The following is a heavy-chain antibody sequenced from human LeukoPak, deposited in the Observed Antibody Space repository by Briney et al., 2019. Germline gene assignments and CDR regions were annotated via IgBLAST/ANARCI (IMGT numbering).Heavy chain of an antibody. CDR1: GFTFSSYG. J-gene: IGHJ4*02. CDR3: ARAYGDYALLFY. V-gene: IGHV3-30*03. Sequence: GRSLRLSCAASGFTFSSYGMHWVRQAPGKGLEWVAVISYDGSNKYYADSVKGRFTISRDNSKNTLYLQMNSLRAEDTAVYYCARAYGDYALLFYWGQGTLVTVSS. CDR2: ISYDGSNK. D-gene: IGHD4-17*01.